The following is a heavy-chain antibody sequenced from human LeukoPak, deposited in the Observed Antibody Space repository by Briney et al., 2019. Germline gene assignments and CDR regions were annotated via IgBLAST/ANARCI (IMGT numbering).Heavy chain of an antibody. CDR1: GGSISSYY. Sequence: SETLSLTCTVSGGSISSYYWSWIRQSPGKGLEWIGHIYYSGSTNYNPSLKSRVTISVDTSKNQFSLKLSSVTAADTAVYYCARGLRYSSRTYYYYMDVWGKGTTVTVSS. CDR3: ARGLRYSSRTYYYYMDV. CDR2: IYYSGST. D-gene: IGHD6-13*01. V-gene: IGHV4-59*12. J-gene: IGHJ6*03.